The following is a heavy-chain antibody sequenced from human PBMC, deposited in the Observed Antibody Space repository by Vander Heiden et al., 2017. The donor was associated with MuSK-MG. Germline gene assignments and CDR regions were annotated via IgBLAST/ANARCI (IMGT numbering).Heavy chain of an antibody. CDR2: ISSSSSYI. V-gene: IGHV3-21*01. D-gene: IGHD2-15*01. Sequence: EVQLVESGGGLVKPGGSLRLSCAASGFTFSSYSMNWVRQAPGKGLEWVSSISSSSSYIYYADSVKGRFTISRDNAKNSLYLQKNGLRAEDTAVYYCASRPTLWWGQGTLVTVSS. CDR3: ASRPTLW. CDR1: GFTFSSYS. J-gene: IGHJ4*02.